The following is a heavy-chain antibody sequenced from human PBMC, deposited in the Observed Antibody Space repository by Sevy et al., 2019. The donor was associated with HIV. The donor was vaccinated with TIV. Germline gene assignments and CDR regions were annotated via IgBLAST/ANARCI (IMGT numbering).Heavy chain of an antibody. CDR1: GYHFIGYY. D-gene: IGHD3-10*01. V-gene: IGHV1-2*02. Sequence: ASVKVSCKVSGYHFIGYYIHWVRQAPGQGLEWMAWIKPFNVDTKYAQIFQGRVTVTWDTSTSTAYMDLTRLLYDDTAIYYCATDRGSYSPFNNWGQGTLVTVSS. J-gene: IGHJ4*02. CDR2: IKPFNVDT. CDR3: ATDRGSYSPFNN.